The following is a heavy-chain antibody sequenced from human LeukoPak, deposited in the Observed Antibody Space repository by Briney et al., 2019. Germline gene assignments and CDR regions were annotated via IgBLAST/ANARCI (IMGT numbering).Heavy chain of an antibody. CDR1: GFTFSSYW. Sequence: PGGSPRLSCAASGFTFSSYWMNWVRQAPGKGLVWVSRIASDGSSTTYADSVKGRFSISRDNAKNTLYLQMNSLRAEDTAVYYCAKASSGWTELDYWGQGTLVTVSS. CDR3: AKASSGWTELDY. CDR2: IASDGSST. D-gene: IGHD6-19*01. J-gene: IGHJ4*02. V-gene: IGHV3-74*01.